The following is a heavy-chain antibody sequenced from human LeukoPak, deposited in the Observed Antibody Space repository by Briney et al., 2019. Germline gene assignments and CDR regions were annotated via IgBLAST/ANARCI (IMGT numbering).Heavy chain of an antibody. CDR3: ARNYYDTPGEFATHWYFDL. CDR2: IYYLGST. Sequence: PGGSLRLSCAASGFTFSSYSMNWVRQPPGKGLEWIAYIYYLGSTSYSPSLRGRGSISVDTSKNQFSLNLNSVTAADTAIYYCARNYYDTPGEFATHWYFDLWGRGTLVTVSS. V-gene: IGHV4-59*01. D-gene: IGHD3-22*01. J-gene: IGHJ2*01. CDR1: GFTFSSYS.